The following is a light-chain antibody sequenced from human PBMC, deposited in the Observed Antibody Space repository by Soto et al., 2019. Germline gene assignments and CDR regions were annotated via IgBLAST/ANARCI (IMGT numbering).Light chain of an antibody. J-gene: IGKJ4*01. Sequence: EIVLTQSPATLSLSPGERATLSCRASQSVSSYLAWYQQKPGQAPRLLIYDASNRATGIPARFSGSGSGTDFTLTISSLEPEDFAVYRRQQRSLFGGGNKVQIK. CDR2: DAS. CDR3: QQRSL. V-gene: IGKV3-11*01. CDR1: QSVSSY.